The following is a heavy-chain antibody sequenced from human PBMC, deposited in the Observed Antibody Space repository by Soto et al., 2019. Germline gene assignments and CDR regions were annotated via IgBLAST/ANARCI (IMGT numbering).Heavy chain of an antibody. CDR2: INAGNGNT. CDR3: ARPYCSGGSCYDILSGMDV. D-gene: IGHD2-15*01. CDR1: GYTFTSYA. V-gene: IGHV1-3*01. J-gene: IGHJ6*02. Sequence: QVPLVQSGAEVKKPGASVKVSCKASGYTFTSYAMHWVRQAPGQRLEWMGWINAGNGNTKYSQKFQGRVTITRDTSASTAYMELSSLRSEDTAVYYCARPYCSGGSCYDILSGMDVWGQGTTVTVSS.